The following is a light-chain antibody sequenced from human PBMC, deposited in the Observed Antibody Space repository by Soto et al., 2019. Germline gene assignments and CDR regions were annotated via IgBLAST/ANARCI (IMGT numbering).Light chain of an antibody. V-gene: IGKV1-5*01. CDR1: QNINNW. J-gene: IGKJ4*01. CDR3: QQYNNY. CDR2: DAS. Sequence: DTQMTQSPSTLSASIGDRVTITCRASQNINNWLAWYQQKPGKAPKLLIYDASRLKSGVPSRFSGSGSGTEFTLTISSLQPDDSATCYCQQYNNYFGGGTKVDIK.